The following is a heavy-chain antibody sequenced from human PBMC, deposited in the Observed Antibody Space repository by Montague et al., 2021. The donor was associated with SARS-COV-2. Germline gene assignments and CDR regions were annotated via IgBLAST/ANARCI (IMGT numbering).Heavy chain of an antibody. CDR1: GGSMNSYY. J-gene: IGHJ6*02. D-gene: IGHD3-16*01. Sequence: SETLSLTCTVSGGSMNSYYWSWLRQTPGKGLEWIGYIYYRGSTIYKPSLKSRGTISEDTSKNQFSLKMTSVTAADTDVYYCAGGGHQLRFGLDVWGQGTTVTVSS. CDR2: IYYRGST. V-gene: IGHV4-59*12. CDR3: AGGGHQLRFGLDV.